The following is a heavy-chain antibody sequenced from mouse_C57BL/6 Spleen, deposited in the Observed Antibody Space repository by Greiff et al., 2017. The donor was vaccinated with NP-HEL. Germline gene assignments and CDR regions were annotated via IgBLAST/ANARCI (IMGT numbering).Heavy chain of an antibody. CDR3: ARHGPPYYDYEDYYAMDY. CDR1: GYTFTEYT. Sequence: VQLQQSGAELVKPGASVKLSCKASGYTFTEYTIHWVKQRSGQGLEWIGWFYPGSGSIKYNEKFKDKATLTADKSSSTVYMELSRLTSEDSAVYFCARHGPPYYDYEDYYAMDYWGQGTSVTVSS. J-gene: IGHJ4*01. D-gene: IGHD2-4*01. V-gene: IGHV1-62-2*01. CDR2: FYPGSGSI.